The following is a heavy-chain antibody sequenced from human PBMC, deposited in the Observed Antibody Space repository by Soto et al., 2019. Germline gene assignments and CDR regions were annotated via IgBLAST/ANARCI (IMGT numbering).Heavy chain of an antibody. Sequence: GESLKISCKGSGYSFTSYWISGVRRMPGKGLEWMGRIDPSDSYTNYSPSFQGHVTISADKSISTAYLQWSSLKASDTAMYYCASPTKRGYSGYDLDYWGQGTLVTVSS. CDR2: IDPSDSYT. D-gene: IGHD5-12*01. V-gene: IGHV5-10-1*01. J-gene: IGHJ4*02. CDR1: GYSFTSYW. CDR3: ASPTKRGYSGYDLDY.